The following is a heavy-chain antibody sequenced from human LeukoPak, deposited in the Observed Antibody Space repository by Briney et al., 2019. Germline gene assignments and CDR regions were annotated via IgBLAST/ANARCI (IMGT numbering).Heavy chain of an antibody. CDR1: GFTFSSYG. Sequence: PGGSLRLSCAASGFTFSSYGMHWVRQAPGKGLEWVAVIWYDGSNKYYADSVKGRFTISRDNAKNSLFLQMNSLRAEDTAVYYCARRDSSSWYGVDYWGQGTLVTVSS. D-gene: IGHD6-13*01. CDR2: IWYDGSNK. CDR3: ARRDSSSWYGVDY. J-gene: IGHJ4*02. V-gene: IGHV3-33*01.